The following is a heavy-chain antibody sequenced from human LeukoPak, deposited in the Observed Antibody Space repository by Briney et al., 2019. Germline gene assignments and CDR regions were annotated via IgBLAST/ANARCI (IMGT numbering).Heavy chain of an antibody. V-gene: IGHV4-59*11. CDR1: GGSISSHY. D-gene: IGHD3-22*01. Sequence: SETLSLTCTVSGGSISSHYWSWIRQPPGQGLEWIGYIYHSGSTNYNPSLKSRVTISVDTSKIQFSLKLSSVTAADTAVDYCAREPYYYDSSGYLKADAFDIWGQGTMVTVSS. J-gene: IGHJ3*02. CDR3: AREPYYYDSSGYLKADAFDI. CDR2: IYHSGST.